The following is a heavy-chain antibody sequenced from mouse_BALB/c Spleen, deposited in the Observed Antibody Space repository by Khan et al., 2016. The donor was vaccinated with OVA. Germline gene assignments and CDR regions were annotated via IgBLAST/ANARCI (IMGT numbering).Heavy chain of an antibody. Sequence: QVQLQQSGTELLKPGASVKISCKATGYTFSSYWIEWIKQRSGHGLEWIGEILPGSDSPNYNERFMGKATFTAETSSNTAYMQLSSLTSEDSAVYYWARQGGGYFSWFAYWGQGTLVTVSA. J-gene: IGHJ3*01. CDR3: ARQGGGYFSWFAY. D-gene: IGHD2-3*01. CDR1: GYTFSSYW. CDR2: ILPGSDSP. V-gene: IGHV1-9*01.